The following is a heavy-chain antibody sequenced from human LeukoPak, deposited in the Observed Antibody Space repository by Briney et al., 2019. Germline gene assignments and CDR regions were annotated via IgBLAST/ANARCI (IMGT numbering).Heavy chain of an antibody. J-gene: IGHJ4*02. CDR1: GGSISSYY. V-gene: IGHV4-34*01. CDR3: ARVSSGATTVDY. CDR2: INHSGST. D-gene: IGHD1-26*01. Sequence: PSETLSLTCTVSGGSISSYYWSWIRQPPGKGLEWIGEINHSGSTNYNPSLKSRVTISVDKSKNQFSLKLSSVTAADTAVYYCARVSSGATTVDYWGQGTLVTVSS.